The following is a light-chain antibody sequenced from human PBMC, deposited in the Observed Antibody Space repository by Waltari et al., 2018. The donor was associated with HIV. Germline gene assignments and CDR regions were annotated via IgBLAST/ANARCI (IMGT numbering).Light chain of an antibody. CDR2: AND. Sequence: QSVLAQPPSASGTPGQRVTISCSGSSSNIARNTVNWYQQLPGTAPKLLIYANDQQPSGVPDRFAGAKSDTSASLAISGLQSEDEADFYCAAWDDSLNEWLFGGGTKLTVL. CDR3: AAWDDSLNEWL. J-gene: IGLJ3*02. V-gene: IGLV1-44*01. CDR1: SSNIARNT.